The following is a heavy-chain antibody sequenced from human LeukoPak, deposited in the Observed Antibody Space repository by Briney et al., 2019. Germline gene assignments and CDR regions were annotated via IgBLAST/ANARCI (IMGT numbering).Heavy chain of an antibody. J-gene: IGHJ3*02. CDR2: IYDSGST. Sequence: PSETLSLTCTVSGGSVSSGNYYWSWIRQPPGKGLEWIGYIYDSGSTNYNPSLKSRVTISVDTSKNQFSLKLSSVTAADTAVYYCARQYYYDSSGYYYGDAFDIWGQGTMVTVSS. V-gene: IGHV4-61*01. CDR1: GGSVSSGNYY. CDR3: ARQYYYDSSGYYYGDAFDI. D-gene: IGHD3-22*01.